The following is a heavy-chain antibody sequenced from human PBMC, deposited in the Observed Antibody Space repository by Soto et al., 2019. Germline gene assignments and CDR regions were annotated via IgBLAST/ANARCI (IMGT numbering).Heavy chain of an antibody. CDR1: GGSISSVDYY. J-gene: IGHJ5*02. V-gene: IGHV4-30-4*01. CDR2: IYYSGST. CDR3: ARAMVVTQSWFDP. D-gene: IGHD2-21*02. Sequence: QVQLQESGPGLMKPSQTLSLTCTVSGGSISSVDYYWSWIRQPPGKGLEWIGYIYYSGSTYYNPSLKSRVTISVDTSKNQFSLKLSSVTAADTAVYYCARAMVVTQSWFDPWGQGTLVTVSS.